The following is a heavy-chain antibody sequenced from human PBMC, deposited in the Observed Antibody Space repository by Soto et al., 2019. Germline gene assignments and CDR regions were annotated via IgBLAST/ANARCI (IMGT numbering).Heavy chain of an antibody. CDR2: IIPIFGTA. CDR3: AREGEGICSSTSCRNANYYYYGMDV. V-gene: IGHV1-69*01. CDR1: GGTFSSYA. D-gene: IGHD2-2*01. Sequence: QVQLVQSGAEVKKPGSSVKVSCKASGGTFSSYAISWVRQAPGQGLEWMGGIIPIFGTANYAQKFQGRVTITADESTSTAYMELSNLRSEDTAVYYCAREGEGICSSTSCRNANYYYYGMDVWGQGTTVTVSS. J-gene: IGHJ6*02.